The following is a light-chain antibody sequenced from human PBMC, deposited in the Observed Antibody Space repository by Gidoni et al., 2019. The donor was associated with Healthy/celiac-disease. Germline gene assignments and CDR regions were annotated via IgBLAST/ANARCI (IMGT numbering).Light chain of an antibody. Sequence: EIVMTQSPATLSVSPGERAHLSRRASQSVSSNLAWYQQKPGQAPRPLIYGASTRATGIPARFSGSGSGTEFTLTISSLQSEDFAVYFCQRYNNSPPWTFGQGTKVEIK. CDR2: GAS. J-gene: IGKJ1*01. CDR3: QRYNNSPPWT. CDR1: QSVSSN. V-gene: IGKV3-15*01.